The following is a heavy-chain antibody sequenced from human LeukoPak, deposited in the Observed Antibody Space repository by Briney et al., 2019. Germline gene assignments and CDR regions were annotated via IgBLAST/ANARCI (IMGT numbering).Heavy chain of an antibody. Sequence: ASVKVSCKASGYTFTSYYMHWVRQAPGQGLEWMGIINPSGGSTSYAQRFQGRVTMTRDMSTSTVYMELSSLRSEDTAVYYCASLDPSCSGGSCYSFDFWGQGTLVTVSS. CDR3: ASLDPSCSGGSCYSFDF. D-gene: IGHD2-15*01. J-gene: IGHJ4*02. CDR2: INPSGGST. CDR1: GYTFTSYY. V-gene: IGHV1-46*01.